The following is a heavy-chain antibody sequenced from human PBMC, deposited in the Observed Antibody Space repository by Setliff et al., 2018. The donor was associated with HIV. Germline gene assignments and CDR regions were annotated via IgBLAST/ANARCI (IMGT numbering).Heavy chain of an antibody. V-gene: IGHV4-61*01. D-gene: IGHD3-3*01. CDR1: GDSITNSFYF. CDR2: IYYSGST. J-gene: IGHJ5*02. Sequence: SETLSLTCTVSGDSITNSFYFWAWIRQPPGRGLEWIGYIYYSGSTNYNPSLKSRVTISVDTSKNQFSLKLSSVTAADTAVYYCARDLSGNFWSGSWGWFDPWGQGTLVTVSS. CDR3: ARDLSGNFWSGSWGWFDP.